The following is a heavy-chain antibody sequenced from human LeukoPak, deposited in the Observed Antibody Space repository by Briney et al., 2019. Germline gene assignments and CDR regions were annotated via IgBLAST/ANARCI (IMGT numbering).Heavy chain of an antibody. D-gene: IGHD3-22*01. CDR2: INTNTGNP. CDR1: GYTFTSYA. J-gene: IGHJ5*02. CDR3: ARERFYYDSSGYYGMMKNWFDP. Sequence: ASVKVSCKASGYTFTSYAMNWVRQAPGQGLEWMGWINTNTGNPTYAQGFTGRFVFSLDTSVSTAYLQISSLKAEDTAVYYCARERFYYDSSGYYGMMKNWFDPWGQGTLVTVSS. V-gene: IGHV7-4-1*02.